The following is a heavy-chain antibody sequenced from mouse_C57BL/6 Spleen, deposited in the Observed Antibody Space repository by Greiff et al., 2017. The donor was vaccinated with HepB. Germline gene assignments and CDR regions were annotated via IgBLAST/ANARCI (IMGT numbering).Heavy chain of an antibody. CDR3: EREGGNGNPWFAY. D-gene: IGHD2-1*01. J-gene: IGHJ3*01. CDR2: IYPGDGDT. CDR1: GYAFSSYW. V-gene: IGHV1-80*01. Sequence: VQLQQSGAELVKPGASVKISCKASGYAFSSYWMNWVKQRPGKGLEWIGQIYPGDGDTNYNGKFKGKATLTADKSSSTAYMQLSSLTSEDSAVYFCEREGGNGNPWFAYWGQGTLVTVSA.